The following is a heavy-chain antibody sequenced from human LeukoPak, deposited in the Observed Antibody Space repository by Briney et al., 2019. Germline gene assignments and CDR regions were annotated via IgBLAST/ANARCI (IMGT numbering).Heavy chain of an antibody. Sequence: PGGSLRRSCAASGFTFSSYAMSWVRQAPGKEREWIGEINHSGSTNYNPSLKSRVTISVDTSKNQFSLKLSSVTAADTAVYYCARGLVVPAAIRGYYFDYWGQGTLVTVSS. CDR3: ARGLVVPAAIRGYYFDY. CDR1: GFTFSSYA. J-gene: IGHJ4*02. D-gene: IGHD2-2*02. V-gene: IGHV4-34*01. CDR2: INHSGST.